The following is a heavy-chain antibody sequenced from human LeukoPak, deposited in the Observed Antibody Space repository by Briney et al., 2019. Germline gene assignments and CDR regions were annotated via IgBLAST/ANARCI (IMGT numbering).Heavy chain of an antibody. V-gene: IGHV3-64*02. D-gene: IGHD1-26*01. CDR2: ISSNGGST. CDR1: GFTFSSYA. CDR3: ARVGSWDAFDI. J-gene: IGHJ3*02. Sequence: GGSLRLSCAASGFTFSSYAMRWVRQAPGKGPEYVSAISSNGGSTYYADSVKGRFTISRDNSKNTLYLQMGSLRAEDMAVYYCARVGSWDAFDIWGQGTMVTVSS.